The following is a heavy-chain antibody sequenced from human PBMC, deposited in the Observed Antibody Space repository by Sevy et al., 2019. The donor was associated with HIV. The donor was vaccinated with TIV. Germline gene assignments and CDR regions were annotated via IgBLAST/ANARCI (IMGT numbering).Heavy chain of an antibody. D-gene: IGHD2-8*01. J-gene: IGHJ4*02. CDR3: AREDSNGVCYSH. Sequence: GGSLRLSCAASGFTFSSYEMNWVRQAPGKGLQWVSYISSSGTTIYYVDSVKGRFTISRDNAKNSLYLQMNSLRAEDTAVYYCAREDSNGVCYSHWGQGTLVTVSS. V-gene: IGHV3-48*03. CDR1: GFTFSSYE. CDR2: ISSSGTTI.